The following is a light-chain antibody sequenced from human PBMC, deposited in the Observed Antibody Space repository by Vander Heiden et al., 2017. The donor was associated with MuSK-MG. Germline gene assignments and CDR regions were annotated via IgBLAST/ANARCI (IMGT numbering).Light chain of an antibody. J-gene: IGLJ1*01. V-gene: IGLV2-14*01. CDR3: ASSTTTSALGV. Sequence: QSVLTQPASVSGSPGQSITISCSGTSRNIGGYDYVSWYQQSPGKAPKLIMYDVSNRPSGVSDRFSGSKSGNNASLTISGLHVDDEADDYCASSTTTSALGVFGSGTKLTVL. CDR1: SRNIGGYDY. CDR2: DVS.